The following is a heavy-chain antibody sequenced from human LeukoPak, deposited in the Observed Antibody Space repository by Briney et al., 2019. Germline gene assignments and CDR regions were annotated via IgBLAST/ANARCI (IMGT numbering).Heavy chain of an antibody. J-gene: IGHJ3*02. CDR2: IYYSGNT. V-gene: IGHV4-59*01. Sequence: KPSETLSLTCSVSGDSISSYYWSWIRQPPGKGLEWIGYIYYSGNTNYNPSLKSRVTISEDTSKNQFSLKLSSVNDADTAVYHCARYVSGSFFAFDIWGQGTMVTVSS. CDR1: GDSISSYY. D-gene: IGHD3-10*01. CDR3: ARYVSGSFFAFDI.